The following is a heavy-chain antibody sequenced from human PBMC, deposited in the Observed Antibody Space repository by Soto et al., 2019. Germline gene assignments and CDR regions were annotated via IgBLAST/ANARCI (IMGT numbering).Heavy chain of an antibody. CDR1: GVTFSSYA. V-gene: IGHV1-69*13. CDR2: IIPIFGTA. D-gene: IGHD1-26*01. J-gene: IGHJ4*02. CDR3: ARGSGSYHPTLYYFDY. Sequence: SVKVSCKASGVTFSSYAISWVRQAPGQGLEWMGGIIPIFGTANYAQKFQGRVTITADESTSTAYMELSSLRSEDTAVYYCARGSGSYHPTLYYFDYWGQGTLVTVSS.